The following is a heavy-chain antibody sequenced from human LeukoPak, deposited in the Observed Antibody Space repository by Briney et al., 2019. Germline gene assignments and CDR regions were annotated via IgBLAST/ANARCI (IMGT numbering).Heavy chain of an antibody. Sequence: PGGSLRLSCAVSGFNLNSYTMNXVRQXPGKGLEWVSSFTSPTXSTHYADSVKXRFXXSRDNARNSLFLQMDRLGAEDTAVYYCVRHIDPWGQGAQVTVSS. V-gene: IGHV3-21*01. CDR1: GFNLNSYT. CDR3: VRHIDP. CDR2: FTSPTXST. J-gene: IGHJ5*02. D-gene: IGHD2-21*01.